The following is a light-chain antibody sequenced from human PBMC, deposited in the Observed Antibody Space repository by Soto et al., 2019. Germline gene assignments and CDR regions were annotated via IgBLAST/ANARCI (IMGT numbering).Light chain of an antibody. Sequence: DIQLTQSPSSLSASVGDRVTITCLASQSISVYLNWYQKKSGKAPRLLMYAASSLQSGVPSRFSGSGSGTDFTLTISSLQPEDSATYYCQQSDSMPWTFGQGSKVAIK. V-gene: IGKV1-39*01. CDR2: AAS. CDR1: QSISVY. CDR3: QQSDSMPWT. J-gene: IGKJ1*01.